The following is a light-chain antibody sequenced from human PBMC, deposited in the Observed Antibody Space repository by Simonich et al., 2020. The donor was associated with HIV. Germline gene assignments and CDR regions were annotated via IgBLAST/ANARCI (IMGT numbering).Light chain of an antibody. V-gene: IGLV6-57*03. J-gene: IGLJ3*02. Sequence: NFMLTQPHSVSESPGKTVTISCPRSSGSIASNYVQWYQQRPGRAPTTVIYEDNQRPSGVPARFSGSIDSSSNSASLTISGLKTEDEADYYCQSYDSSNHWVFGGGTNLTVL. CDR2: EDN. CDR3: QSYDSSNHWV. CDR1: SGSIASNY.